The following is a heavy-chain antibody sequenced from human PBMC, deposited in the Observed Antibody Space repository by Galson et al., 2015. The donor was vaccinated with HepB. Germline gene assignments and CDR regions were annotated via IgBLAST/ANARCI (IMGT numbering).Heavy chain of an antibody. D-gene: IGHD3-10*01. J-gene: IGHJ4*02. CDR3: ARDQAVRGVNLDY. Sequence: VMAFCKASGYTFTSYYIHWGRQAPGEGLEWMGIINPSGGSTSYAQKFQGRVTMTRDTSTSTVYMELSSLRSEDTAVYYCARDQAVRGVNLDYWGQGTLVTVSS. CDR1: GYTFTSYY. CDR2: INPSGGST. V-gene: IGHV1-46*01.